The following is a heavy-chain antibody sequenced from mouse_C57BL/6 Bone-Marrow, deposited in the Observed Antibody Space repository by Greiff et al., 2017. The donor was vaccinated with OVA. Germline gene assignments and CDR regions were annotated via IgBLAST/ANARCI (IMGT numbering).Heavy chain of an antibody. CDR3: ARSYYGNPVDY. J-gene: IGHJ2*01. CDR2: IYPRSGNT. D-gene: IGHD2-1*01. V-gene: IGHV1-81*01. CDR1: GYTFTSYG. Sequence: VQLQESGAELARPGASVKLSCKASGYTFTSYGISWVNQRPGQGLEWIGEIYPRSGNTSSNEKFKGKATLTADKSSSTAYMELRSLTSKDSAVYLCARSYYGNPVDYWGQGTTLTVSS.